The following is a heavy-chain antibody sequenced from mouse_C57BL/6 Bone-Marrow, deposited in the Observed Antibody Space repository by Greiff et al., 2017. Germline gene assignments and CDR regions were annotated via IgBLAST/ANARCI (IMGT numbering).Heavy chain of an antibody. CDR3: ARLSTASDWYFDV. CDR2: INSDGGST. Sequence: EVQGVESGGGLVQPGESLKLSCESNEYEFPSHDMSWVRKTPEKRLELVAAINSDGGSTYYPDTMESRFIISRDNTKKTLYLQMSSLRSEDTALYYCARLSTASDWYFDVWGKGTTVTVSS. CDR1: EYEFPSHD. D-gene: IGHD1-2*01. V-gene: IGHV5-2*01. J-gene: IGHJ1*03.